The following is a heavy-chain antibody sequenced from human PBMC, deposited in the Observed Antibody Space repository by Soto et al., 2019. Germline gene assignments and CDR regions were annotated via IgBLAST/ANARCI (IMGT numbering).Heavy chain of an antibody. CDR3: ARDVSPGSSSLYLEAFDI. V-gene: IGHV3-7*05. CDR2: IKQDGSKK. J-gene: IGHJ3*02. CDR1: GFTLSMYW. Sequence: EVQLEESGGGLVQPGGSLRLSCAASGFTLSMYWMTWVRQAPGRGLEWVANIKQDGSKKSYLDSVRGRFTISRDNVRNSLYHQMDSLRAEDTALYYCARDVSPGSSSLYLEAFDIWGQGTMVIVPS. D-gene: IGHD6-13*01.